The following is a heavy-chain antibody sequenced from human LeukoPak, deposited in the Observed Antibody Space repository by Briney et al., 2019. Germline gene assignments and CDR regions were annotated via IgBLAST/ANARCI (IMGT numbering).Heavy chain of an antibody. CDR3: ARVRLNAFDI. CDR1: EYTFIGYY. Sequence: GASVKVSCKASEYTFIGYYMRWVRQAHGQGPEWMGWIIPNGGATNYAQKFQGRVTMTRDTSISTAYMELSRLRSDDTAVYYCARVRLNAFDIWGQGTMVIVSS. V-gene: IGHV1-2*02. CDR2: IIPNGGAT. J-gene: IGHJ3*02. D-gene: IGHD3-16*01.